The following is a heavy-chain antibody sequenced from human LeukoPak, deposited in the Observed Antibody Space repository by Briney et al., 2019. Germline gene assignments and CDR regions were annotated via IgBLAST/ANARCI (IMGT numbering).Heavy chain of an antibody. Sequence: KPSETLSLTCAVYGGSFSGYYWSWIRQPPGKGLEWIGEINHSGNTNYNPSLKSRVTISVDTSKNQFSLKLSSVTAADTAVYYCARLSVMYYDSSEEVERWGQGTLVTVSS. CDR1: GGSFSGYY. CDR3: ARLSVMYYDSSEEVER. D-gene: IGHD3-22*01. J-gene: IGHJ4*02. CDR2: INHSGNT. V-gene: IGHV4-34*01.